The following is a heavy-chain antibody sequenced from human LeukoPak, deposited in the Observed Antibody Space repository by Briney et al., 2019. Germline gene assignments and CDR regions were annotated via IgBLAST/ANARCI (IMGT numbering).Heavy chain of an antibody. J-gene: IGHJ4*02. CDR1: GFTFSNYG. V-gene: IGHV3-33*01. CDR3: ARRYSDIVVVPAAIGY. Sequence: GRSLRLSCAASGFTFSNYGIHWVRQAPGKGLEWVAVIWYDGSNKYYADSVKGRFTISRDNSKNTLYLQMNSLRAEDTAVYYCARRYSDIVVVPAAIGYWGQGTLVTVSS. CDR2: IWYDGSNK. D-gene: IGHD2-2*02.